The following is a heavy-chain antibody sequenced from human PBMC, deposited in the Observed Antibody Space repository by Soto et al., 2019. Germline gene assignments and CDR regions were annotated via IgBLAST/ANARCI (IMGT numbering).Heavy chain of an antibody. J-gene: IGHJ6*02. V-gene: IGHV2-70*13. CDR3: ARSIRGPRRFNGMDV. CDR1: GFSLTSPGMC. D-gene: IGHD1-20*01. CDR2: IERDDDDK. Sequence: GSGPTLVNPTETLTVTCTFSGFSLTSPGMCVSWIRQSPGKALEWLALIERDDDDKYYSTPLKTRLTISKDTRKNQVVLTMANMDPADTATYYCARSIRGPRRFNGMDVWGQGTTVTVSS.